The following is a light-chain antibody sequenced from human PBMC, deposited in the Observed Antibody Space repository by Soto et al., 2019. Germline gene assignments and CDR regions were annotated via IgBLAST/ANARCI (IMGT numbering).Light chain of an antibody. V-gene: IGKV1-5*01. Sequence: EIQMTQSASTLSASVGDRVTITCRASESISSWLAWYRQKPGQAPKLLIYDASSLESGVPSRFSGSGSGTEFTLTISSLQPDDFATYYCQQYNSYLWTFGQGTKVDIK. J-gene: IGKJ1*01. CDR1: ESISSW. CDR2: DAS. CDR3: QQYNSYLWT.